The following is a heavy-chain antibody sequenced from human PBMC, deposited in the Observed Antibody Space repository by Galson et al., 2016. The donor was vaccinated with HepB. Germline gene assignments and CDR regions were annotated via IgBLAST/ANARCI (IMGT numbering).Heavy chain of an antibody. D-gene: IGHD6-19*01. CDR2: IRSKTDGGTT. V-gene: IGHV3-15*01. J-gene: IGHJ4*02. CDR1: GFTFGDAY. Sequence: SLRLSCAASGFTFGDAYMSWVRQAPGKGLEWIGRIRSKTDGGTTDYAAPVKGRFTISRDDSEKTVYLQMNSLKTEDTAVYYCTAAEDVAVAGRNSMRYWGQGTLVTVSS. CDR3: TAAEDVAVAGRNSMRY.